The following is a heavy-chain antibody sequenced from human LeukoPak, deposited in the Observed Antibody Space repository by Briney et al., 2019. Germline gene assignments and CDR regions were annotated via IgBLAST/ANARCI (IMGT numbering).Heavy chain of an antibody. J-gene: IGHJ4*02. CDR2: IYYSGST. D-gene: IGHD1-26*01. V-gene: IGHV4-39*01. Sequence: SETLSLTCTVSGGSISSNSYYWGWIRQPPGKGLEWIGSIYYSGSTYYNPSLKSRVTISVDTSKNQFSLKLSSVTAADTAMYFCAKSGGYGLIDYWGQGTRVIVSS. CDR1: GGSISSNSYY. CDR3: AKSGGYGLIDY.